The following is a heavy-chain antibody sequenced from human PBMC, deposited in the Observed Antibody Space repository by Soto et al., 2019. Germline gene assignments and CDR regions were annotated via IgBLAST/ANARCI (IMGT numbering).Heavy chain of an antibody. CDR1: GAALRSGGYF. D-gene: IGHD3-3*01. CDR3: ARALEWPQRVCYFDY. J-gene: IGHJ4*02. CDR2: IYYSGST. Sequence: TSETLCLTWSVSGAALRSGGYFYTWVRQPPGKGLEWLGYIYYSGSTNYNPSLKSRVTISVDTSKNQFSLKLSSVTAADTAVYYCARALEWPQRVCYFDYWGQGTLVTGSS. V-gene: IGHV4-61*08.